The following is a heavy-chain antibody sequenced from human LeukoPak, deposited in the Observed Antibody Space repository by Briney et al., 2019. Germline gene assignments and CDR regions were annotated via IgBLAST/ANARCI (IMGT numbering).Heavy chain of an antibody. CDR3: ARHEDTAMVMAAFDI. CDR2: IYYSGST. CDR1: GFTFSSYSMN. D-gene: IGHD5-18*01. Sequence: GSLRLSCAASGFTFSSYSMNWVRQAPGKGLEWIGSIYYSGSTYYDPSLKSRVTISVDTSKNQFSLKLSSVTAADTAVYYCARHEDTAMVMAAFDIWGQGTMVTVSS. J-gene: IGHJ3*02. V-gene: IGHV4-59*05.